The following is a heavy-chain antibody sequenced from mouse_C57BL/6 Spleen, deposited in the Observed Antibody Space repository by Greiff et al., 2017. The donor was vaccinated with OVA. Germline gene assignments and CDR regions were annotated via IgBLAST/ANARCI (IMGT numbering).Heavy chain of an antibody. J-gene: IGHJ2*01. CDR3: AREGDGYYDY. CDR1: GYTFTSYW. Sequence: VQLQESGAELVRPGSSVKLSCKASGYTFTSYWMHWVKQRPIQGLEWIGNIDPSDSETNYNQKFKDKATLTVDKSSSTAYMQLSSLTSEDSAVYYCAREGDGYYDYWGQGTTLTVSS. CDR2: IDPSDSET. D-gene: IGHD2-3*01. V-gene: IGHV1-52*01.